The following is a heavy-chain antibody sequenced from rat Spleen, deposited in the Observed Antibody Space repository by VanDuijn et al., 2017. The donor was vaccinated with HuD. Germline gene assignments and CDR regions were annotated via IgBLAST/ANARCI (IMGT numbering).Heavy chain of an antibody. CDR2: INTGGGNT. Sequence: EVQLVESGGGLVQPGRSLKLSCAASGFTFSNYYMAWVRQAPTKGLEWVAYINTGGGNTYYRDSVRGRFTISRNNAKSTLYLQMDSLRSEDTATYYCTTANNGGFSELYYFDYWGQGFMVTVSS. CDR1: GFTFSNYY. J-gene: IGHJ2*01. V-gene: IGHV5-27*01. D-gene: IGHD1-11*01. CDR3: TTANNGGFSELYYFDY.